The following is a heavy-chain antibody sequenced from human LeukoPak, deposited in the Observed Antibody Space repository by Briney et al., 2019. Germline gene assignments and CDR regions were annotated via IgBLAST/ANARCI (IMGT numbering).Heavy chain of an antibody. CDR1: GFTFSSYS. Sequence: GGSRRLSCAASGFTFSSYSMNWVRQAPGKGLEWVSSISSSSSYIYYADSVKGRFTISRDNAKNSLYLQMNSLRAEDTAVYYCARDPTYYGDLYYWGEGTRVTVSS. J-gene: IGHJ4*02. V-gene: IGHV3-21*01. CDR2: ISSSSSYI. D-gene: IGHD4-17*01. CDR3: ARDPTYYGDLYY.